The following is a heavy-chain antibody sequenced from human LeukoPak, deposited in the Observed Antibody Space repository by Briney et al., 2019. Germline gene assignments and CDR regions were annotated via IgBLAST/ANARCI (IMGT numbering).Heavy chain of an antibody. J-gene: IGHJ4*02. CDR2: VYDGGST. Sequence: SEALSLTCTVSGGSISSYSWSWIRQPPGKGLEWIGLVYDGGSTYYNPSLKSRVTMSLDTSKNQVSLNLNSVTSPDTAVYYCARAGPRRDGYNFDCWGQGTLVTVSS. V-gene: IGHV4-59*01. CDR3: ARAGPRRDGYNFDC. CDR1: GGSISSYS. D-gene: IGHD5-24*01.